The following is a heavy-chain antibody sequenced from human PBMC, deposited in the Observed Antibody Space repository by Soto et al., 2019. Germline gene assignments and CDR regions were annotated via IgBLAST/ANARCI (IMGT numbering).Heavy chain of an antibody. CDR1: GFTFSNAW. J-gene: IGHJ6*02. CDR3: TTVPRRYFDWSGPRLDASYYYYYGMDV. V-gene: IGHV3-15*07. D-gene: IGHD3-9*01. Sequence: GGSLRLSCAASGFTFSNAWMNWVRQAPGKGLEWVGRIKSKTDGGTTDYAAPVKGRFTISRDDSKNTLYLQMNSLKTEDTAVYYCTTVPRRYFDWSGPRLDASYYYYYGMDVWGQGTTVTVSS. CDR2: IKSKTDGGTT.